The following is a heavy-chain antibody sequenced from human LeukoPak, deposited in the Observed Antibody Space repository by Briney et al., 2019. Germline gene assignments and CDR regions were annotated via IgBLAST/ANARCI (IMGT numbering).Heavy chain of an antibody. J-gene: IGHJ1*01. CDR1: GYSFTSYW. V-gene: IGHV5-51*01. CDR3: ARQSGYYAAGWPLSKYFQH. CDR2: IYPGDSDT. Sequence: GKSLKISFKGSGYSFTSYWIGWVRQMPGKGLEWMGIIYPGDSDTRYRPSFQGQVTLSADKSISTAYLQWSSLKASDTAMYYCARQSGYYAAGWPLSKYFQHWGQGTLVTVSS. D-gene: IGHD3-10*01.